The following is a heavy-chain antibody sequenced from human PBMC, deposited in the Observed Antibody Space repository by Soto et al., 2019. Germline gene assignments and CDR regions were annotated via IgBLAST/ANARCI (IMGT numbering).Heavy chain of an antibody. CDR3: ARIKWGLNYYNGMDV. CDR1: GYSFSDYF. D-gene: IGHD1-26*01. V-gene: IGHV1-2*02. Sequence: ASVKVSCKPSGYSFSDYFIQCVRQAPGQGLEWVAWINPKTAATNYAKKFQGRVSLTWDTSSTTAYMELTRLRPDDTAVYYCARIKWGLNYYNGMDVWGQGTTVTVSS. CDR2: INPKTAAT. J-gene: IGHJ6*02.